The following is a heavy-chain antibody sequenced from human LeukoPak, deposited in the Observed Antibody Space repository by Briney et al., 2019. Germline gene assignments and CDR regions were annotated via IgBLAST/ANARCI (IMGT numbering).Heavy chain of an antibody. Sequence: RSSETLSLTCAVYGGSFSGYYWSWIRHPPGKGMEWIGETNHSGSTNYNPSLKSRVTISVDTSKNQFSLKLSSVTAADTAVYYCARGGAHYYDSSGYPTPFDPWGQGTLATVSS. CDR1: GGSFSGYY. D-gene: IGHD3-22*01. CDR2: TNHSGST. J-gene: IGHJ5*02. CDR3: ARGGAHYYDSSGYPTPFDP. V-gene: IGHV4-34*01.